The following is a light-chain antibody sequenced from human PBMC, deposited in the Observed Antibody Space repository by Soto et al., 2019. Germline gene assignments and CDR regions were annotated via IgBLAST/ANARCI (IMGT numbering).Light chain of an antibody. V-gene: IGLV4-69*01. CDR1: SGHSSYA. CDR2: LNSDGSH. CDR3: QTWGTRV. Sequence: QLVLTQSPSASASLGASVKLTCTLSSGHSSYAIAWHQQQPEKGPRYLMKLNSDGSHSKGDGIPDRFSGSSSGAERYLTISSLQSEDEADYYCQTWGTRVFGGGTKLTV. J-gene: IGLJ2*01.